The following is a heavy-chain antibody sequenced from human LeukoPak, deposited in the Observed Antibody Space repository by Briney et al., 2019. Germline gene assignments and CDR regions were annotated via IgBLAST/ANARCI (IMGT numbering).Heavy chain of an antibody. CDR2: ISAYNGNT. D-gene: IGHD3-22*01. CDR3: ARYYDSSGYYYSTPYYFDY. CDR1: GYTFTSYG. Sequence: GASVKVSCKASGYTFTSYGISWVRQAPGQGLEWMGWISAYNGNTNYAQKLQGRVTMTTDTSTSTAYMELRSLRSDDTAVYYCARYYDSSGYYYSTPYYFDYWGQGTLVTVPS. V-gene: IGHV1-18*01. J-gene: IGHJ4*02.